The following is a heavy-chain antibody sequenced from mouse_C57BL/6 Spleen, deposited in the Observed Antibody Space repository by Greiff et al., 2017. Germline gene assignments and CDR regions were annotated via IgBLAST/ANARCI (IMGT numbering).Heavy chain of an antibody. V-gene: IGHV1-52*01. J-gene: IGHJ2*01. Sequence: QVQLQQPGAELVRPGSSVKLSCKASGYTFTSYWMHWVKQRPIQGLEWIGNIDPSDSETHYNQKFKDKATLTVDKSSSTAYMQLSSLTSEDSAVYYCARYYSNYGGYYFDYGGQGTTLTVSS. D-gene: IGHD2-5*01. CDR3: ARYYSNYGGYYFDY. CDR2: IDPSDSET. CDR1: GYTFTSYW.